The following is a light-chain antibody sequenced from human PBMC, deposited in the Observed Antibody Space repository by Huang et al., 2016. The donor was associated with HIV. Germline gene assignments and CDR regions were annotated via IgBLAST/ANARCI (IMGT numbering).Light chain of an antibody. CDR3: QQYDNLWT. CDR1: QDISNY. CDR2: DAS. Sequence: DIQMTQSPSSLYASVGDRVTITCQASQDISNYLNWYQQKPGKAPKLLIYDASNLETVVPSRFSGSRSGTDVTFTISSLQPEDIATYYCQQYDNLWTFGQGTKVEIK. V-gene: IGKV1-33*01. J-gene: IGKJ1*01.